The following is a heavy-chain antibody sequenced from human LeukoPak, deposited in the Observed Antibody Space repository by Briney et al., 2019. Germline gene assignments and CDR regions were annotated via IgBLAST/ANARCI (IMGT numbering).Heavy chain of an antibody. Sequence: SETLSLTCTVSGGSISSYYWSWIRQPPGKGLEWIGYIYYSGSTNYNPSLKSRVSISVDTSKNQFSLRLSSVTAADPAVYYCARARDGYNMDRSAFDIWGHGTMVTVSS. CDR3: ARARDGYNMDRSAFDI. CDR2: IYYSGST. CDR1: GGSISSYY. D-gene: IGHD5-24*01. V-gene: IGHV4-59*01. J-gene: IGHJ3*02.